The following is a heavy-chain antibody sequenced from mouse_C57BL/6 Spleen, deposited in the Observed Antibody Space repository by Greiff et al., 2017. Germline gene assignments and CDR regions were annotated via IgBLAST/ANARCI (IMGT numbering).Heavy chain of an antibody. CDR2: ISDGGSYT. Sequence: EVNVVESGGGLVKPGGSLKLSCAASGFTFSSYAMSWVRQTPEKRLEWVATISDGGSYTYYPDNVKGRFTISRDNAKNNLYLQMSHLKSEDTAMYYCARAPFYGNYVGFAYWGQGTLVTVSA. J-gene: IGHJ3*01. D-gene: IGHD2-1*01. CDR1: GFTFSSYA. V-gene: IGHV5-4*03. CDR3: ARAPFYGNYVGFAY.